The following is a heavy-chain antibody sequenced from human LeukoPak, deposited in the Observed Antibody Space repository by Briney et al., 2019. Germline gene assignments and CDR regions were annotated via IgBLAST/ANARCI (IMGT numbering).Heavy chain of an antibody. D-gene: IGHD3-10*01. CDR3: ARTYGSGSYFFNDY. Sequence: SETLSLTCTVSGGSISSGGYYWSWIRQHPGKGLEWIGYIHYSGGTYYNPSLKSRVTISVDTSKNQFSLELSSVTAADTAVYYCARTYGSGSYFFNDYWGQGTLVTVSS. V-gene: IGHV4-31*03. CDR2: IHYSGGT. CDR1: GGSISSGGYY. J-gene: IGHJ4*02.